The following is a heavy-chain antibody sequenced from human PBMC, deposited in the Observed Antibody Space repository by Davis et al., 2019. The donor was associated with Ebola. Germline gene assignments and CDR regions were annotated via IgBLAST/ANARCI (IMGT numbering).Heavy chain of an antibody. CDR2: ISGGSSTI. J-gene: IGHJ4*02. CDR3: ATMSFGYFDY. D-gene: IGHD3-10*01. CDR1: GLTFDRYS. V-gene: IGHV3-48*02. Sequence: GESLKISCAASGLTFDRYSLTWVRQAPGKGLEWLSYISGGSSTIYYADSVKGRFTISRDNGKNSLSLQMNSLGEEDTAVYYCATMSFGYFDYWGQGTLVTVSS.